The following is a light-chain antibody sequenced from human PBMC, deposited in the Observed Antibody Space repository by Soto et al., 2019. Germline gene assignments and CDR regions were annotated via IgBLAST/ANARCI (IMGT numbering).Light chain of an antibody. Sequence: IQFTQSPSSLSASVGDRVTITCLSSQGISSYLAWYQQKPVKAPKLLIYAASTLQSGVPSRFSGSGSGTDFTLTISSLQPGDFATYYCQQLNSYPLTFGGGTKVDIK. CDR3: QQLNSYPLT. CDR2: AAS. CDR1: QGISSY. J-gene: IGKJ4*01. V-gene: IGKV1-9*01.